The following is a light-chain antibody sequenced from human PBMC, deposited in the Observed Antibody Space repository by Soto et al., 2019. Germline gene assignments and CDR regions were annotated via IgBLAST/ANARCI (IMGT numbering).Light chain of an antibody. J-gene: IGKJ5*01. CDR2: AAS. V-gene: IGKV1-39*01. CDR1: QTINSY. Sequence: DIQMTQSPSSLSASIGNRVTITCRASQTINSYLNWYQQKPGKAPNLLIYAASSLQSGVPSRFSGSGSGTGFTLTISSLQPEDFAFYYCQQTYRIPPTFRQGTR. CDR3: QQTYRIPPT.